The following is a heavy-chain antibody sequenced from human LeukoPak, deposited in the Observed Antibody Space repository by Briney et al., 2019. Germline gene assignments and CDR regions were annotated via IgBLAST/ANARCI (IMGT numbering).Heavy chain of an antibody. J-gene: IGHJ4*02. CDR1: GYTFISYG. D-gene: IGHD4-11*01. CDR2: IIPIFGTA. Sequence: ASVKVSCKASGYTFISYGISWVRQAPGQGLEWMGGIIPIFGTANYAQKFQGRVTITADESTSTAYMELSSLRSEDTAVYYCLLENDYSNRIDYWGQGTLVTVSS. V-gene: IGHV1-69*13. CDR3: LLENDYSNRIDY.